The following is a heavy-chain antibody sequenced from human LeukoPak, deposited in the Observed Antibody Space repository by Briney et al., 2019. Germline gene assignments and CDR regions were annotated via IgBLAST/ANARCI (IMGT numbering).Heavy chain of an antibody. CDR1: GFTFSDYY. Sequence: PGGSLRLSCAASGFTFSDYYMSWIRQAPGKGLEWVSYISSSGSTIYYADSVKGRFTISRDNAKNSLYLQMNSLRAEDTAVYYCARDRIYDFWSGYSPDFDYWGQGTLVTVSS. CDR3: ARDRIYDFWSGYSPDFDY. V-gene: IGHV3-11*01. CDR2: ISSSGSTI. J-gene: IGHJ4*02. D-gene: IGHD3-3*01.